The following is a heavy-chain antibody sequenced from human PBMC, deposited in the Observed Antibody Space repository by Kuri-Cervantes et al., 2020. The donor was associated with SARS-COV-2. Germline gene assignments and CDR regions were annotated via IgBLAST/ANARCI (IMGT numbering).Heavy chain of an antibody. Sequence: GGSLRLSCAASGFTFSGYEMNWVRQAPGKGLEWVANIKQDGSEKYYVDSVKGRFTISRDNAKNSLYLQMNSLRAEDTAVYYCAKDLTIAVAGFNWYFDLWGRGTLVTVSS. D-gene: IGHD6-19*01. CDR3: AKDLTIAVAGFNWYFDL. J-gene: IGHJ2*01. CDR2: IKQDGSEK. CDR1: GFTFSGYE. V-gene: IGHV3-7*03.